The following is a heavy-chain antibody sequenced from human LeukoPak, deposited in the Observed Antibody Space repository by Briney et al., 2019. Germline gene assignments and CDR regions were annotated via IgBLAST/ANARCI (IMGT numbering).Heavy chain of an antibody. CDR3: AATLYYDILTGYYVTGVWLPDY. J-gene: IGHJ4*02. D-gene: IGHD3-9*01. V-gene: IGHV3-66*01. CDR2: IYSGGST. Sequence: PGGSLRLSCAASGFTVSSNYMSWVRQAPGKGLEWVSVIYSGGSTYYADSVKGRFTISRDNSKNTLYLQMNSLRAEDRAVYYCAATLYYDILTGYYVTGVWLPDYWGQGTLVTVSS. CDR1: GFTVSSNY.